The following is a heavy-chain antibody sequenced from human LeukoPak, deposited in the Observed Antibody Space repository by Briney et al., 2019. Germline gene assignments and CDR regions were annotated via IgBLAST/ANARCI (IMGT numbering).Heavy chain of an antibody. Sequence: PGGSLRLSFAASGFTFSSYAMHWVRQAPGKGLEYVSAISSNGGSTYYANSVKGRFTISRDNSKNTLYLQMGSLRAEDMAVYYCARRGGYDPFDYWGQGTLVTVSS. V-gene: IGHV3-64*01. CDR2: ISSNGGST. CDR1: GFTFSSYA. CDR3: ARRGGYDPFDY. D-gene: IGHD5-12*01. J-gene: IGHJ4*02.